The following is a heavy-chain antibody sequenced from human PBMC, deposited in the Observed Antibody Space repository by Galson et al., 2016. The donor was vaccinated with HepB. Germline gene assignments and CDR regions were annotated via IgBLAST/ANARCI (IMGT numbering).Heavy chain of an antibody. V-gene: IGHV4-59*01. CDR2: IHYSGSI. D-gene: IGHD4-17*01. Sequence: ETLSLTCTVSGSSISRYYWSWIRQPPGKGLGWIGYIHYSGSINYNPSLKSPVTISIDTSKNQFSLKLSSVTAAGTAVYYCARDPDPGDYDRRHYYYGMDVWGQGTTVTVSS. J-gene: IGHJ6*02. CDR3: ARDPDPGDYDRRHYYYGMDV. CDR1: GSSISRYY.